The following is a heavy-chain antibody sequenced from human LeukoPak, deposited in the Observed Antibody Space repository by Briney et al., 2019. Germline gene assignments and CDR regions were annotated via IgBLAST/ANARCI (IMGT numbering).Heavy chain of an antibody. D-gene: IGHD2-2*01. CDR2: ISYDGSNK. Sequence: GGSPRLSCAASGFTFSSYAMHWVRQAPGKGLEWVAVISYDGSNKYYADSVKGRFTISRGNSKNTLYLQMNSLRAEDTAVYYCARDQVKIVVVPAAMNYWGQGTLVTVSS. J-gene: IGHJ4*02. CDR3: ARDQVKIVVVPAAMNY. V-gene: IGHV3-30*01. CDR1: GFTFSSYA.